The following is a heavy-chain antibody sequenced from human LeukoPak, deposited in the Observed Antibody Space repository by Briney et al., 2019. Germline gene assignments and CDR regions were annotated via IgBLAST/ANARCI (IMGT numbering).Heavy chain of an antibody. CDR1: GFAFSDYY. V-gene: IGHV3-11*06. Sequence: TGGSLRLSCAASGFAFSDYYMSWIRQGPGKGLEWISYVSGSGTSTNYADSVKGRFTISRDNAKNSLYLQMNSLRAEDTAVYFCARVGSIVAAGTVDYWGQGTLVTVSS. D-gene: IGHD6-13*01. CDR3: ARVGSIVAAGTVDY. CDR2: VSGSGTST. J-gene: IGHJ4*02.